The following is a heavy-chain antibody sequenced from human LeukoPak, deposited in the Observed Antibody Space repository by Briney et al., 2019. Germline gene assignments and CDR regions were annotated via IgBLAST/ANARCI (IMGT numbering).Heavy chain of an antibody. CDR1: GYTFTSYG. V-gene: IGHV1-18*01. D-gene: IGHD2-21*02. CDR3: ASVYCGGDCYHPLDY. CDR2: ISAYNGNT. J-gene: IGHJ4*02. Sequence: GASVKVSCKASGYTFTSYGISWVRQAPGQGLEWMGWISAYNGNTNYAQKLQGRVTMTTDTSTSTAYMELRSLRSDDTAVYYCASVYCGGDCYHPLDYWGQGTLVTVSS.